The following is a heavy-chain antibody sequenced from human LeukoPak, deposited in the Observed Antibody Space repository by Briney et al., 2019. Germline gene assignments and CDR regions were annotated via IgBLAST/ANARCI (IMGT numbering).Heavy chain of an antibody. V-gene: IGHV3-7*01. D-gene: IGHD3-10*01. CDR2: IKQDGSEK. CDR3: ARVRTTGSYYGMGV. J-gene: IGHJ6*02. Sequence: GGSLRLSCAASGFTFSNAWMSWVRQAPGKGLEWVANIKQDGSEKYYVDSVKGRFTISRDNAKNSLYLQMNSLRPEDTAMYYCARVRTTGSYYGMGVWGQGTTVTVSS. CDR1: GFTFSNAW.